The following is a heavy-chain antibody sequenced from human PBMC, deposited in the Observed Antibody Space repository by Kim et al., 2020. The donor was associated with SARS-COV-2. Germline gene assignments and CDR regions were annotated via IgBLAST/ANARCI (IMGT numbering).Heavy chain of an antibody. V-gene: IGHV3-15*01. Sequence: GGSLRLSCTAAGFIFRNAWMTWVRQAPGKGVEWVGRIKHKVDGETTDYAAAVEGRFTISRDDSNNKVYLQMNRLQIEDTGVYFCSTGGGVLRFAPGGQGTLVTVSS. CDR2: IKHKVDGETT. CDR1: GFIFRNAW. CDR3: STGGGVLRFAP. D-gene: IGHD3-16*01. J-gene: IGHJ5*02.